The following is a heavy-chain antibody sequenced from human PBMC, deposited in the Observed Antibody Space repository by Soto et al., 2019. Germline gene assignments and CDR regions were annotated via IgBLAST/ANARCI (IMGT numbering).Heavy chain of an antibody. CDR1: GFTFSSYA. D-gene: IGHD2-15*01. CDR2: ISGSGGST. Sequence: EVQLLESGGGLVQPGGSLRLSCAASGFTFSSYAMSWVRQAPGKGLEWVSAISGSGGSTYYADSVKGRFTISRDNSKNTLYLQMNSLRAEDTAVYYCAKDLHPRSIVVVVAATPLGWFDPWGQGTLVTVSS. CDR3: AKDLHPRSIVVVVAATPLGWFDP. V-gene: IGHV3-23*01. J-gene: IGHJ5*02.